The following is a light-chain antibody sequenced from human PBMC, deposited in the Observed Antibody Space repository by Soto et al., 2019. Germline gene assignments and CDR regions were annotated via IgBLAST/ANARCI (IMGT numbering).Light chain of an antibody. CDR3: QSYDSSLSDWV. V-gene: IGLV1-40*01. Sequence: QSVLTQPPSVSGAPGQRVTISCTGSSSNIVAIYDVHWYQQLPGTAPKLLIYGNTNRPSGVPDRFSGSKSGTSASLAITGLQAEDEADYYCQSYDSSLSDWVFGGGTKLTVL. J-gene: IGLJ3*02. CDR2: GNT. CDR1: SSNIVAIYD.